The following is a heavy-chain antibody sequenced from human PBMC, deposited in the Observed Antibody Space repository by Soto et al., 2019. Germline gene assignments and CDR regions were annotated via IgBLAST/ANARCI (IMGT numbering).Heavy chain of an antibody. CDR1: GFTFSSYA. Sequence: QVQLVESGGGVVQPGRSLRLSCAASGFTFSSYAMHWVRQAPGKGLEWVAVISYDGSNKYYADSVKGRFTISRDNSKNTLYLQMNSLRAEDTAVYYCAREMATNPFDYWGQGTLVTVSS. J-gene: IGHJ4*02. D-gene: IGHD5-12*01. CDR2: ISYDGSNK. CDR3: AREMATNPFDY. V-gene: IGHV3-30-3*01.